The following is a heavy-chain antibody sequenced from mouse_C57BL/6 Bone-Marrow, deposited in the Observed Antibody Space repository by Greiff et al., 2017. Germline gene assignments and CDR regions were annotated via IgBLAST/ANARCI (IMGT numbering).Heavy chain of an antibody. CDR3: ARDYGSSYWYFDV. J-gene: IGHJ1*03. CDR2: IYPRDGST. Sequence: VKLVESGPELVKPGASVKLSCKASGYNFTSYDINWVKQRPGQGLEWIGWIYPRDGSTKYNEKFKGKATLTVDASSSTAYMELHSLTSEDSAVYFCARDYGSSYWYFDVWGTGTTVTVSS. V-gene: IGHV1-85*01. D-gene: IGHD1-1*01. CDR1: GYNFTSYD.